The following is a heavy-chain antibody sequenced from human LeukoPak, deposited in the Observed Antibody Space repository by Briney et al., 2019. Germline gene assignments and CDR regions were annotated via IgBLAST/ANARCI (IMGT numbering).Heavy chain of an antibody. CDR2: ISIRSDYT. V-gene: IGHV3-21*01. D-gene: IGHD2-15*01. CDR1: GFTFSTYN. Sequence: GGSLRLSCVAPGFTFSTYNMNWVRQAPGRGLEWISSISIRSDYTYYSDSVKGRFTISRDNAKNSLFLQMNSLRADDTAVYYCARSNSGATCVDYWGQGTLVTVSS. J-gene: IGHJ4*02. CDR3: ARSNSGATCVDY.